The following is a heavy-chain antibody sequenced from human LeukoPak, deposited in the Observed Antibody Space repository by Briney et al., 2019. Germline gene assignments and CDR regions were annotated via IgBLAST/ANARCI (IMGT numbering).Heavy chain of an antibody. Sequence: PGGSLRLSCAASGVTFSGSGVHWVRQASGKGLEWVGRIRSKANSYATAFPASVKGRFTISRDDSKNTAYLQMNSLRAEDTAVYYCARDYGYSGYDGGFDWGQGTLVTVSS. D-gene: IGHD5-12*01. CDR2: IRSKANSYAT. J-gene: IGHJ4*02. CDR1: GVTFSGSG. CDR3: ARDYGYSGYDGGFD. V-gene: IGHV3-73*01.